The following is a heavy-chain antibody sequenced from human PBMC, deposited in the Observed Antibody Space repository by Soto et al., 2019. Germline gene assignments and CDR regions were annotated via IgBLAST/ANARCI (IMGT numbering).Heavy chain of an antibody. CDR2: IYPGDSDT. V-gene: IGHV5-51*01. D-gene: IGHD2-21*02. CDR3: ERQGGNSHYYYYYGMDV. CDR1: GYSFTSYW. Sequence: GESLKNSCKGSGYSFTSYWIGWVRQMPGKGLEWMGIIYPGDSDTRYSPSFQGQVTISADKSISTAYLQWSSLKASDTAMYYCERQGGNSHYYYYYGMDVWGQGTTVTVSS. J-gene: IGHJ6*02.